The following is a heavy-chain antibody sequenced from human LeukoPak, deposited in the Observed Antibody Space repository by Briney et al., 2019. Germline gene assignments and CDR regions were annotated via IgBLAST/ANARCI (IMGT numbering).Heavy chain of an antibody. Sequence: GGSLRLSCAASGXTFSNAWMSWVRQAPGKGLEWVGRVKSRSDGGTTDYAAPVQGRFTISRDDSINTLYLQMTSLKTEDTALYYCTTVTRAYNYDYNFDFWGQGTLVTVSS. CDR2: VKSRSDGGTT. CDR1: GXTFSNAW. CDR3: TTVTRAYNYDYNFDF. V-gene: IGHV3-15*01. J-gene: IGHJ4*02. D-gene: IGHD5-18*01.